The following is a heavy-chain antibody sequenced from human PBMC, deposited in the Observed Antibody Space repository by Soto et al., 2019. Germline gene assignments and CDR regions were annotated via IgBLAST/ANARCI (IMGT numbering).Heavy chain of an antibody. CDR2: ISYDGSNK. Sequence: QVQLVESGGGVVQPGRSLRLSCAASGFTFSSYGMHWVRQAPGKGLEWVAVISYDGSNKYYAESVKGRFTISRDNSKNTLYLQMNSLRAEDTAVYYCASPTQGADYWGQGTLVTVSS. CDR1: GFTFSSYG. CDR3: ASPTQGADY. V-gene: IGHV3-30*03. J-gene: IGHJ4*02.